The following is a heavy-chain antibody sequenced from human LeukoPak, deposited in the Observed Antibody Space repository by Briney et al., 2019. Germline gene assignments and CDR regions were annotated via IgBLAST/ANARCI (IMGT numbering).Heavy chain of an antibody. CDR2: ISYDGSNK. D-gene: IGHD5-12*01. CDR1: GFTFSSYG. Sequence: GGSLRLSCAASGFTFSSYGMHWVRQAPGKGLEWVAVISYDGSNKYYADSVKGRFTISRDNSKNTLYLQMNSLRAEDTALYYCAKDPGYSGAFDIWGQGTMVTVSS. V-gene: IGHV3-30*18. CDR3: AKDPGYSGAFDI. J-gene: IGHJ3*02.